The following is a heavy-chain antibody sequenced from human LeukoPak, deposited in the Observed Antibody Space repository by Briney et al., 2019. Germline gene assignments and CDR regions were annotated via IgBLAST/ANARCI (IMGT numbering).Heavy chain of an antibody. V-gene: IGHV4-31*03. CDR3: AREAGSYDILTGHYYGMDV. J-gene: IGHJ6*02. Sequence: PSGTLSLTCTVSGGSISSGGYYWSWIRQHPGKGLEWIGYIYYSGSTYYNPSLKSRVTISVDTSKNQFSLKLSSVTAADTAVYYCAREAGSYDILTGHYYGMDVWGQGTTVTVSS. D-gene: IGHD3-9*01. CDR2: IYYSGST. CDR1: GGSISSGGYY.